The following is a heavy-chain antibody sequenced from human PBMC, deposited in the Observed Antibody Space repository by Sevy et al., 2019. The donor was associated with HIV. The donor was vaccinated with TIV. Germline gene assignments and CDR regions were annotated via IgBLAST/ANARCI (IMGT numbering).Heavy chain of an antibody. CDR1: GGSISSGGYY. D-gene: IGHD3-22*01. CDR3: ARAASSGYLYYFDY. Sequence: SETLSLTCTVSGGSISSGGYYWSWIRQHPGKGLEWTGYIYYSGSTYYNPSLKSRVTISVDTSKNQFSLKLSSVTAADTAVYYCARAASSGYLYYFDYWGQGTLVTVSS. V-gene: IGHV4-31*03. CDR2: IYYSGST. J-gene: IGHJ4*02.